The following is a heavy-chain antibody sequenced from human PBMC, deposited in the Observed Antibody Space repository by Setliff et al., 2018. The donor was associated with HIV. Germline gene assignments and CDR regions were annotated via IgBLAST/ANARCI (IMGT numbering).Heavy chain of an antibody. CDR3: ARLMKTYYYDTSGYYAPWGNFDH. J-gene: IGHJ4*02. CDR2: IFSDDEK. V-gene: IGHV2-26*01. CDR1: GFSLSNTRMG. Sequence: SGPTLVNPTETLTPTCTVSGFSLSNTRMGVSWIRQPPGKALEWLTHIFSDDEKSYSTSLKSRLAISKDTSKSQVVLTMTNLDPVDTATYYCARLMKTYYYDTSGYYAPWGNFDHWGQGTLVTVSS. D-gene: IGHD3-22*01.